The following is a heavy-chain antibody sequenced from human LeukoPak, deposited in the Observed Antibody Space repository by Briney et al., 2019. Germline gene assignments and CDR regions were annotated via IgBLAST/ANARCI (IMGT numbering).Heavy chain of an antibody. CDR3: ASRYCSGSSCYLSSFDY. J-gene: IGHJ4*02. CDR1: GGTFSNYA. D-gene: IGHD2-15*01. Sequence: SVKVSCKASGGTFSNYAFNWVRQAPGQGLEWMGSIIPIVGITNYTQKFQGRVTITADKSTSTAYMELSSLTSEDMAVYYCASRYCSGSSCYLSSFDYWGQGTLVTVSS. CDR2: IIPIVGIT. V-gene: IGHV1-69*04.